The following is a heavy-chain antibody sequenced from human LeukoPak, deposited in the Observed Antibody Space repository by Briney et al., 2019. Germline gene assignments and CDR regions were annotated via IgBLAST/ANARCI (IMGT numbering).Heavy chain of an antibody. CDR1: GGSISSSY. V-gene: IGHV4-34*01. J-gene: IGHJ4*02. CDR2: INHSGST. D-gene: IGHD3-22*01. Sequence: PSETLSLTCTVPGGSISSSYWSWIRQPPGKGLEWIGEINHSGSTNYNPSLKSRVTISVDTSKNQFSLKLSSVTAADTAVYYCARGSRMSSGYYRGQFDYWGQGTLVTVSS. CDR3: ARGSRMSSGYYRGQFDY.